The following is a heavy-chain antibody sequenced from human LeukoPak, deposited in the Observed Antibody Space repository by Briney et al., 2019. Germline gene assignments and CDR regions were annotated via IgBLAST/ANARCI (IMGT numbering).Heavy chain of an antibody. V-gene: IGHV4-59*08. CDR2: IYYSGST. CDR1: RNTMIRCY. CDR3: ARGDRAGYNLGPFDY. Sequence: SKSLNLTCTETRNTMIRCYWTCILQPPRKALEGKGYIYYSGSTKYHPGLKRRVTISVDTSKSQFSLKLSSVTAADTAVYCARGDRAGYNLGPFDYWGQGTL. J-gene: IGHJ4*02. D-gene: IGHD5-24*01.